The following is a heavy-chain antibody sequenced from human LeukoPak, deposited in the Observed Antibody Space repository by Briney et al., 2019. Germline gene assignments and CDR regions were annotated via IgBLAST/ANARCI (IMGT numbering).Heavy chain of an antibody. J-gene: IGHJ4*02. V-gene: IGHV1-18*01. Sequence: ASVKVSCKASGYTFINYDISWVRQAPGQGLEWMGWISPYNGNTYYAQNLQGRVTMTIHTSTSTDYMDLRSLRSDDTAVFYWARDGEDPVTIEDYWGQGALVTVSS. CDR2: ISPYNGNT. CDR1: GYTFINYD. CDR3: ARDGEDPVTIEDY. D-gene: IGHD3-10*01.